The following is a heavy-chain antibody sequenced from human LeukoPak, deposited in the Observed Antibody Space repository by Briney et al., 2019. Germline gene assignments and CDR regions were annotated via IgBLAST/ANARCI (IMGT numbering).Heavy chain of an antibody. J-gene: IGHJ4*02. CDR2: FDPEDGET. CDR1: GYTLTELS. V-gene: IGHV1-24*01. CDR3: AIPGGSSRDFDY. D-gene: IGHD6-13*01. Sequence: ASVKVSCTVSGYTLTELSMHWVRQAPGKGLEWMGGFDPEDGETIYAQKFQGRVTMTEDTSTDTAYMELSSLRSEDTAVYYCAIPGGSSRDFDYWGQGTLVTVSS.